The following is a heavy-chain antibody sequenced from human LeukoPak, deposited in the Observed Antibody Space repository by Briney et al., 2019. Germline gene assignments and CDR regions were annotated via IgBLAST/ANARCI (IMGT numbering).Heavy chain of an antibody. CDR1: GFTFSSYA. D-gene: IGHD6-13*01. J-gene: IGHJ4*02. CDR3: ARQYSSGWSDY. Sequence: PGGSLRLSCAASGFTFSSYAMHWVRQAPGKGLEWVAVISYDGTNKYYADSVKGRFTISRDNSKNTLYLQMNSLRAEGTAVYYCARQYSSGWSDYWGQGTLVTVSS. CDR2: ISYDGTNK. V-gene: IGHV3-30*04.